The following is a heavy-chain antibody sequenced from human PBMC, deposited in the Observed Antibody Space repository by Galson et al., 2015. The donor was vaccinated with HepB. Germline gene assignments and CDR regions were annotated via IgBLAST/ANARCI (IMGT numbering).Heavy chain of an antibody. J-gene: IGHJ6*02. D-gene: IGHD2-2*01. CDR3: ARASLGYCSSTSCLIYYYYYGMDV. Sequence: SVKVSCKASGGTFSSYAISWVRQAPGQGLEWMGGIIPIFGTANYAQKFQGRVTITADESTSTAYMELSSLRSEDTAVYYCARASLGYCSSTSCLIYYYYYGMDVWGQGTTVTVSS. V-gene: IGHV1-69*13. CDR2: IIPIFGTA. CDR1: GGTFSSYA.